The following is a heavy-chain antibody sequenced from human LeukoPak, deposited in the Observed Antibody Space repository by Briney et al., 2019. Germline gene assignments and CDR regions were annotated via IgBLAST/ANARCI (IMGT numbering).Heavy chain of an antibody. Sequence: ASVKASCKASGYTFTSYGINWVRQAPGQGLEWVGWLSAYNGNTNYAQKLQGRVTMTTDTSTSTAYMELRSLRSDDTAVYYCARTDSENWFGPWGQGTLVTVSS. J-gene: IGHJ5*02. D-gene: IGHD2-21*02. CDR2: LSAYNGNT. V-gene: IGHV1-18*01. CDR1: GYTFTSYG. CDR3: ARTDSENWFGP.